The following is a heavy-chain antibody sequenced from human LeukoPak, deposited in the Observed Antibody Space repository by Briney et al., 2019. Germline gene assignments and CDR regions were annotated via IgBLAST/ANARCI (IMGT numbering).Heavy chain of an antibody. CDR3: ARDSDSSGDYYGMDV. CDR1: GFTFSSYA. J-gene: IGHJ6*02. CDR2: ISSNGGST. Sequence: GGSLRLSCAASGFTFSSYAMHWVRQAPGKGLEYVSAISSNGGSTYYANSVKGRFTISRDNSKNTLYLQMGSLRAADMAVYYCARDSDSSGDYYGMDVWGQGTTVTVSS. D-gene: IGHD3-22*01. V-gene: IGHV3-64*01.